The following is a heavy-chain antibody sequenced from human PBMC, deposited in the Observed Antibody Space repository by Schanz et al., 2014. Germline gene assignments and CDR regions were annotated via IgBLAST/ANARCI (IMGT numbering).Heavy chain of an antibody. J-gene: IGHJ4*02. Sequence: QVQLVESGGGLVKPGGSLRLSCAASGFTFSDYYMSWIRQAPGKGLEWVSYISSSGSYTNYADSVKGRFTTSRDNGKNSLYLQMNSLTAEDTAVYYCAAHETLSTTACYPSWGQGTLVAVSS. CDR1: GFTFSDYY. V-gene: IGHV3-11*06. CDR2: ISSSGSYT. CDR3: AAHETLSTTACYPS. D-gene: IGHD2-2*01.